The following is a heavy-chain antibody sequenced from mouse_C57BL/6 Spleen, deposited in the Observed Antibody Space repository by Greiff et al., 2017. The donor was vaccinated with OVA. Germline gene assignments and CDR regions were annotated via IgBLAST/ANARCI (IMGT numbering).Heavy chain of an antibody. V-gene: IGHV3-6*01. J-gene: IGHJ4*01. CDR2: ISYDGSN. CDR3: AREGGEYDGSRGYAMDY. CDR1: GYSITSGYY. Sequence: EVQLQESGPGLVKPSQSLSLTCSVTGYSITSGYYWNWIRQFPGNKLEWMGYISYDGSNNYNPSLKNRISITRATSKNQFFLKLNSVTTEDTATDYCAREGGEYDGSRGYAMDYWGQGTSVTVSS. D-gene: IGHD1-1*01.